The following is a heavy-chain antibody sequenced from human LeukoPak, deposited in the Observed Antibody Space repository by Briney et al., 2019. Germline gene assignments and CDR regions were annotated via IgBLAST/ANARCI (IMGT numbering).Heavy chain of an antibody. J-gene: IGHJ5*02. V-gene: IGHV1-8*01. CDR1: GYTFTSYD. CDR2: MSPNSGHT. D-gene: IGHD3-16*01. CDR3: ARVTRGGDEFDP. Sequence: ASVTVSCKASGYTFTSYDINWVRQATGQGLEWMGWMSPNSGHTGYAQKFQGRVTMTRNPSISTAYMELRSLRYEDTAVYYCARVTRGGDEFDPWGQGTLVTVSS.